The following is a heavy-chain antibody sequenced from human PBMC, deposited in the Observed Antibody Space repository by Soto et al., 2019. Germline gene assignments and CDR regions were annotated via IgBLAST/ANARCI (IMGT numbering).Heavy chain of an antibody. CDR3: ARGSSGWYADLDY. CDR2: IGTTGHP. J-gene: IGHJ4*01. D-gene: IGHD6-19*01. Sequence: EVQLVESGGGLMRPGGSLRLSCTASGFIFDNYDMHWVRQRAGKGLEWVAAIGTTGHPYYPGSGKGRFTISRENVKNSLFLQVNDLKAGDTAVYYCARGSSGWYADLDYWGHGTLVTVSA. V-gene: IGHV3-13*05. CDR1: GFIFDNYD.